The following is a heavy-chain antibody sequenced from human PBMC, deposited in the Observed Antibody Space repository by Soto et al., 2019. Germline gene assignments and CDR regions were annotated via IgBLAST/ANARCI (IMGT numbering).Heavy chain of an antibody. D-gene: IGHD2-15*01. Sequence: GGSLRLSCAASGFTFSSYGMHWVRQAPGKGLEWVAVISYDGSNKYYADSVKGRFTISRDNSKNTLHLQMNSLRAEDTAVYYCAKDYGYCSGGSCYSSGWFDPWGQGTLVTVSS. CDR3: AKDYGYCSGGSCYSSGWFDP. CDR2: ISYDGSNK. J-gene: IGHJ5*02. CDR1: GFTFSSYG. V-gene: IGHV3-30*18.